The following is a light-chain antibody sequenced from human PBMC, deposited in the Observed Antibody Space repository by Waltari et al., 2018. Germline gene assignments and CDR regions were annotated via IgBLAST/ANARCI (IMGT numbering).Light chain of an antibody. Sequence: SSGLTQDPAVSVALGQTIRVTCQGASLRSYHSTLYQQKPGQAPPLVVYGRNNRPSGIRDRFSASSSGNTDFLTITGAQAEDEAVYYCNSRDTSGNRVIFGGGTKLTV. CDR1: SLRSYH. CDR3: NSRDTSGNRVI. J-gene: IGLJ2*01. CDR2: GRN. V-gene: IGLV3-19*01.